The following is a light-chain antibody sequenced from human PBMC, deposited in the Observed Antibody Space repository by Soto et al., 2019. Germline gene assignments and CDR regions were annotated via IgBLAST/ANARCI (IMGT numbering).Light chain of an antibody. J-gene: IGKJ2*01. Sequence: DVVMTQSPLSLPVTLGQPASISCRSSQSLVFSDGNTYLSWIQQRPGQSPRRLIYKVSNRDSGVPDRFSGSGSGTDFTLKISRVDAEDVGVYYCMQGTHWPPYTFGQGTKLEIK. CDR1: QSLVFSDGNTY. CDR3: MQGTHWPPYT. CDR2: KVS. V-gene: IGKV2-30*01.